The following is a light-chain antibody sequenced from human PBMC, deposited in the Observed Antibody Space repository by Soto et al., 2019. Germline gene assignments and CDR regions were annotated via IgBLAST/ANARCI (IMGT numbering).Light chain of an antibody. J-gene: IGLJ2*01. V-gene: IGLV1-40*01. CDR1: SSNIGAGYD. Sequence: QSVLTQPPSVSGAPGQRVTISCTGSSSNIGAGYDVHWYQQLPGTAPKLLIYGNSNRPSGVPDRFPGSKSGTSASLAITGLQAEDEADYYCQSYDSSLSAHVVFGGGTQLTVL. CDR2: GNS. CDR3: QSYDSSLSAHVV.